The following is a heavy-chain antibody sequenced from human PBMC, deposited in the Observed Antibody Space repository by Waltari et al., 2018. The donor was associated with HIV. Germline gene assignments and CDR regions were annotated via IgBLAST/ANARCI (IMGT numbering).Heavy chain of an antibody. CDR3: AKAVMETAVSSPVDC. J-gene: IGHJ4*02. CDR1: GFTFNNFS. CDR2: MSASGGTT. Sequence: EVQLVESGGGLVQPGGSLRLSCTASGFTFNNFSIRWVRQASGKGLEWVSVMSASGGTTYYADSVKGRFTVSRDNFKNTVYLQMNSLRAGDTAIYYCAKAVMETAVSSPVDCWGQGALVTVSS. D-gene: IGHD5-18*01. V-gene: IGHV3-23*04.